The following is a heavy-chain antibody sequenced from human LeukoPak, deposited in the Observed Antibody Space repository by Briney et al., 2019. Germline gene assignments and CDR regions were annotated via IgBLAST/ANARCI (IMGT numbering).Heavy chain of an antibody. CDR1: GGSISSGDYY. D-gene: IGHD4-11*01. Sequence: SETLSLTCTVSGGSISSGDYYWSWIRQPPGTGLEWIGYIYYSGSTYYNPSLKSRVTISVDTSKNQFSLKLSSVTAADTAVYYCARRRDSNPDSNPNWFDPWGQGTLVTVSS. V-gene: IGHV4-30-4*01. CDR2: IYYSGST. J-gene: IGHJ5*02. CDR3: ARRRDSNPDSNPNWFDP.